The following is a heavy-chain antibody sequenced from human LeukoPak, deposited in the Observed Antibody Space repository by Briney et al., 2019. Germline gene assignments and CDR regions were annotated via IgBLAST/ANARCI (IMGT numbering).Heavy chain of an antibody. CDR2: INHSGST. CDR3: ARGRGEKPGIAAAGKLYYFDY. CDR1: GGSFSGYY. D-gene: IGHD6-13*01. V-gene: IGHV4-34*01. Sequence: SETLSLTCAVYGGSFSGYYWSWIRQPPGKGLEWIGEINHSGSTNYNPSLKSRVTISVDTSKNQFSLKLSSVTAADTAVYYCARGRGEKPGIAAAGKLYYFDYWGQGTLATVSS. J-gene: IGHJ4*02.